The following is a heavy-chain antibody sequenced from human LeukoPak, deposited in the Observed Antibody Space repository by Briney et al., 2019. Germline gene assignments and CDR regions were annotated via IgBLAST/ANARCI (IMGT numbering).Heavy chain of an antibody. CDR1: GFTFSNYA. CDR2: INDGVGRA. CDR3: ARGTGGYLGGNYYMDV. V-gene: IGHV3-23*01. J-gene: IGHJ6*03. D-gene: IGHD3-16*01. Sequence: GGSLRLSCSASGFTFSNYAMSWVRQAPGKGLEWVSAINDGVGRAFYADAVRGRFTISRDNSQNTLYLQMNSLRAEDTAVYYCARGTGGYLGGNYYMDVWGKGTTVTVSS.